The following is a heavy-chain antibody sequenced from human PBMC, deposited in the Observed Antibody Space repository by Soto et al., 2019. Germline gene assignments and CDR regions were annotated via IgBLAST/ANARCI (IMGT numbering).Heavy chain of an antibody. J-gene: IGHJ4*02. CDR2: IGTAGDT. V-gene: IGHV3-13*01. D-gene: IGHD3-3*01. CDR1: GFPFRGND. Sequence: PGGALRSSCPASGFPFRGNDMHWVRQAKGKGLEWVSAIGTAGDTYYPGSVKGRFTISRENAKNSLYLQMNSLRAGDTAVYYCARAHYDFWSGSLYYFDYWGQGTLVTVSS. CDR3: ARAHYDFWSGSLYYFDY.